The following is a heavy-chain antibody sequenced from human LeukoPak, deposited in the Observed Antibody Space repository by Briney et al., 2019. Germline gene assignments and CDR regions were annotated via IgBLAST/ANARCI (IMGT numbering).Heavy chain of an antibody. CDR1: GFTVSNNY. Sequence: PGRSLRLSCAASGFTVSNNYMSWVRQAPGKGLEWVSVIYSGGNTYYADSVKGRFTISRDNSKNTLYLQMNSLRAEDTAVYYCARFNEQQMYFQHWGQGTLVTVSS. J-gene: IGHJ1*01. CDR2: IYSGGNT. D-gene: IGHD6-13*01. CDR3: ARFNEQQMYFQH. V-gene: IGHV3-53*01.